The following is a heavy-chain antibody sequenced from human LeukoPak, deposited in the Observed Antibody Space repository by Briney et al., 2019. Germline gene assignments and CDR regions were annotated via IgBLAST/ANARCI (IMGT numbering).Heavy chain of an antibody. V-gene: IGHV4-30-2*01. CDR1: GGSISTAFYS. J-gene: IGHJ6*02. CDR2: VEYNGRT. CDR3: ARGGGTLADYYYYDLDV. Sequence: SQTLSLTCGVSGGSISTAFYSWNWIRQPPGKGLEWIGRVEYNGRTEYSPSPKSRVTISVDRSKSQFSLRLSSVTAADTAVYYCARGGGTLADYYYYDLDVWGQGTTVTVSS. D-gene: IGHD1-1*01.